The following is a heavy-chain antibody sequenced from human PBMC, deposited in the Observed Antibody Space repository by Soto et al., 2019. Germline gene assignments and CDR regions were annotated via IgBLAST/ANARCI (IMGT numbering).Heavy chain of an antibody. CDR2: IWYDGSNK. CDR3: AREVPDSSGWYGNWFDP. J-gene: IGHJ5*02. CDR1: GFTFSSYG. Sequence: QVQLVESGGGVVQPGRSLRLSCAASGFTFSSYGMHWVRQAPGKGLEWVAVIWYDGSNKYYADSVKGRFTISRDNSKNTLDLQMNSLRAEDTAVYYCAREVPDSSGWYGNWFDPWGQGTLVTVSS. V-gene: IGHV3-33*01. D-gene: IGHD6-19*01.